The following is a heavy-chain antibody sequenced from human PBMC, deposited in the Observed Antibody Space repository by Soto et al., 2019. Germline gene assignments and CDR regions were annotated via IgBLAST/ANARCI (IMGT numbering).Heavy chain of an antibody. CDR2: IDPSDSYT. CDR1: GYSFTSYW. CDR3: ARAYGSGSYCSDY. V-gene: IGHV5-10-1*01. D-gene: IGHD3-10*01. Sequence: PGESLKISCKGSGYSFTSYWISWVRQMPGKGLEGRGRIDPSDSYTNYSPSFQGHVTISADKSISTAYLQWSSLKASDTAMYYCARAYGSGSYCSDYWGQGTLVTVSS. J-gene: IGHJ4*02.